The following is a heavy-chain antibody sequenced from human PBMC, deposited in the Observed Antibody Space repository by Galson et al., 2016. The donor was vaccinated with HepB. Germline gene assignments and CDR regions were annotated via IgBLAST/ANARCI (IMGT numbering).Heavy chain of an antibody. J-gene: IGHJ6*02. V-gene: IGHV1-69*13. D-gene: IGHD3-3*01. CDR2: IIPMFDLA. CDR1: GGTFSNYG. CDR3: ARHSEGVGDNFWSGNMGGMDV. Sequence: SVKVSCKASGGTFSNYGISWVRQAPGQGLEWMGGIIPMFDLANYAQRLQGRVTITADESTNTAYMELSSLRSEDTAIYYCARHSEGVGDNFWSGNMGGMDVWGQGTTVTVSS.